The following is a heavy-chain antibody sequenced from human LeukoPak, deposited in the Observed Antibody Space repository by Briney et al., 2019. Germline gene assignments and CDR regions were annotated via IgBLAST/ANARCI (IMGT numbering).Heavy chain of an antibody. CDR3: ARDCSGGYCSNSLGN. V-gene: IGHV1-69*04. J-gene: IGHJ4*02. CDR2: IIPILGIA. CDR1: GGTFSSYA. Sequence: GASVKVSCKASGGTFSSYAISWVRQAPGQGLEWMGRIIPILGIANYAQKFQGRVTMTTDASTNTASMELRSLRSDDTAVYYCARDCSGGYCSNSLGNWGQGTLVTVSS. D-gene: IGHD2-15*01.